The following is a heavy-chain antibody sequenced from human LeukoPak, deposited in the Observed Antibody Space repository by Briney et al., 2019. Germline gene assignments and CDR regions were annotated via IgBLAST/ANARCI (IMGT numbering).Heavy chain of an antibody. CDR1: GGSISSYY. CDR2: IYTSGST. J-gene: IGHJ6*02. D-gene: IGHD6-19*01. V-gene: IGHV4-4*07. CDR3: AYSSGWTYFYYYGMDV. Sequence: SETLSLTCTVSGGSISSYYWSWIRQPAGKGLEWIGRIYTSGSTNYNPSLKSRVTISLDTSKNQFSLKLSSVTAADTAVYYCAYSSGWTYFYYYGMDVWGQGTTVTVSS.